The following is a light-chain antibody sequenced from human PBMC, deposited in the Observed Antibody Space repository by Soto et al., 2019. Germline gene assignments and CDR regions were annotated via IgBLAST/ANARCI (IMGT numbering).Light chain of an antibody. V-gene: IGKV1-17*01. CDR3: QQYSSFFYS. Sequence: DIQMTQSPSSLSASVGDRVIITCRASQGIRDALGWYQQKPGKVPKRLIYSASSLQNGVPSRFSGSGSETVFTLTISSLQPDDFATYYCQQYSSFFYSFGQGTRL. J-gene: IGKJ2*01. CDR1: QGIRDA. CDR2: SAS.